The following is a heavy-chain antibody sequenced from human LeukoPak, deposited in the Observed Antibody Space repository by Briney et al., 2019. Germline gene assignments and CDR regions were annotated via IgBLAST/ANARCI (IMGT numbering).Heavy chain of an antibody. Sequence: GGSLRLSCVASGFTFSSPAMSWVRQTPGKGLEWVSSITPSGDGTYYAASVKGRFTISRDNSKNTLYLQMDSLRAEDTAVYYCARDQGSSGWYMNWYFDLWGRGTLVTVSS. V-gene: IGHV3-23*01. CDR2: ITPSGDGT. D-gene: IGHD6-19*01. CDR1: GFTFSSPA. J-gene: IGHJ2*01. CDR3: ARDQGSSGWYMNWYFDL.